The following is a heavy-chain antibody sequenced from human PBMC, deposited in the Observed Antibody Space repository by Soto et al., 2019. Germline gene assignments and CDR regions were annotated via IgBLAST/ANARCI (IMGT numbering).Heavy chain of an antibody. Sequence: QVQLVQSGSEVKKPGAAVTVSCKASTYTFANYGISWVRQAPGQGLEWVGWISGDSGAANYAPKIQGRGTMTIDTSTGVASLALSNLTSDDTAIYYCARDLKFFRGRGNWFDSWGQGTLVTVS. CDR1: TYTFANYG. V-gene: IGHV1-18*04. J-gene: IGHJ5*01. CDR3: ARDLKFFRGRGNWFDS. CDR2: ISGDSGAA.